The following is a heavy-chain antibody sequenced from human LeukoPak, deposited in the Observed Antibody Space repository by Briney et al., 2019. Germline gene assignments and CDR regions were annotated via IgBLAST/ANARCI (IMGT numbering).Heavy chain of an antibody. V-gene: IGHV4-30-2*01. Sequence: SETLSLTCAVSGGSISSGGYSWRWIRQPPGKGLEWIGYIYHSGSTYYNPSLKSRVTISVDRSKNQFSLKLSSVTAADTAVYYCARTYYYGSGSPNWLDPWGQGTLVTVSS. D-gene: IGHD3-10*01. CDR1: GGSISSGGYS. CDR2: IYHSGST. CDR3: ARTYYYGSGSPNWLDP. J-gene: IGHJ5*02.